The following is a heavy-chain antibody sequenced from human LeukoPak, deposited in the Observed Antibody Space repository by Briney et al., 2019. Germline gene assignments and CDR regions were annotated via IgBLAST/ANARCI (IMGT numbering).Heavy chain of an antibody. CDR2: IYTGGST. V-gene: IGHV4-61*02. CDR1: GGSISSGSYY. Sequence: SQTLSLTCTVSGGSISSGSYYWSWIRQPAGKGLEWIGRIYTGGSTNYNPSLKSRVTISVDTSKNPFSLKLSSATAADTAVYYCARGSGKDHKYYFDYWGQGTLVTVSS. J-gene: IGHJ4*02. D-gene: IGHD2-15*01. CDR3: ARGSGKDHKYYFDY.